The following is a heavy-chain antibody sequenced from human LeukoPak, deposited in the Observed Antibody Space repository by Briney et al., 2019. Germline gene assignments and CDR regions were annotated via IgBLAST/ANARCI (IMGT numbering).Heavy chain of an antibody. CDR3: ARARTVLRYFDWLLSDDY. CDR1: GFTFSSYW. D-gene: IGHD3-9*01. V-gene: IGHV3-53*01. Sequence: GGSPRLSCAASGFTFSSYWMSWVRQAPGKGLEWVSVIYCGGGTYYADSVKGRFTISRDNSNNTLYLQLHSLRAEDTAVYYCARARTVLRYFDWLLSDDYWGQGTLVTVSS. J-gene: IGHJ4*02. CDR2: IYCGGGT.